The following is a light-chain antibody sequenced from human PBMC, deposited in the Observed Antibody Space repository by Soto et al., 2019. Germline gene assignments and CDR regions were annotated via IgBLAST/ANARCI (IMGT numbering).Light chain of an antibody. J-gene: IGKJ1*01. CDR3: QQYNNWPPWT. Sequence: EIVLMQYPGTLSLSPGGRDTLSCRAIQSIISNYLAWYQQKPGQAPRLLIYGASTRAPGIPDRFSGSGSGTEFTLTISSLQSEDFAVYYCQQYNNWPPWTFGQGTKVDIK. V-gene: IGKV3D-15*01. CDR2: GAS. CDR1: QSIISN.